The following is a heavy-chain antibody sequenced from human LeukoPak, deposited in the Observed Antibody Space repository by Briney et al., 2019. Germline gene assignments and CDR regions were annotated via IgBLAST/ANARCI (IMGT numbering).Heavy chain of an antibody. CDR1: GFTFGSYG. CDR2: IKEDGSET. CDR3: ARGLVGATTRSTFDY. V-gene: IGHV3-7*03. D-gene: IGHD1-26*01. J-gene: IGHJ4*02. Sequence: GGSLRLSCAASGFTFGSYGMIWVRRAPGKGLEWVASIKEDGSETYYVDSVKGRFTISRDNAKNSLYLQMNSLRVEDTALYYCARGLVGATTRSTFDYWGQGTLVTVSS.